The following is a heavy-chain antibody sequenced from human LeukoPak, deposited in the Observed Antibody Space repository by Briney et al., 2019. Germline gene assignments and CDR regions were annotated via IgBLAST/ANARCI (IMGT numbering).Heavy chain of an antibody. J-gene: IGHJ5*01. CDR2: INANSGTT. CDR3: AKPISGGLAVTADWFHP. D-gene: IGHD6-19*01. Sequence: GGSLRLSCAASGFSFSFYAMSWLRQPPGKGLEWVSTINANSGTTSYAASVRGRFTISRDNSKNTLYLQVNTLRADDTATYYCAKPISGGLAVTADWFHPWGQGTLVVVSS. V-gene: IGHV3-23*01. CDR1: GFSFSFYA.